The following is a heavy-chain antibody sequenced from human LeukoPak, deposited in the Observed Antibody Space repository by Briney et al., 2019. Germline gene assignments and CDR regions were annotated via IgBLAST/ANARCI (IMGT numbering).Heavy chain of an antibody. Sequence: TGGSLRLSCTASGFTFGDYAMSWVRQAPGEGLEWVSAISGSGGSTYYAGSVKGRFTISRDNSKNTLYLQMNSMGAEDTAAYYCANIAARNWVYWGRGPMLSVFS. V-gene: IGHV3-23*01. D-gene: IGHD6-6*01. CDR3: ANIAARNWVY. J-gene: IGHJ4*02. CDR1: GFTFGDYA. CDR2: ISGSGGST.